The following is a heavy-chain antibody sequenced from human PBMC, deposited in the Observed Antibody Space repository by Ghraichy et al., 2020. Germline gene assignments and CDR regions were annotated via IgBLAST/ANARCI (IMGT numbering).Heavy chain of an antibody. Sequence: GGTLRLSCAASGFTFDDYGMSWVRQAPGKGLEWVSGINWNGGSTGYADSVKGRFTISRDNAKNSLYLQMNSLRAEDTALYHCARGDYYYGMDVWGQGTTVTVSS. V-gene: IGHV3-20*01. J-gene: IGHJ6*02. CDR3: ARGDYYYGMDV. CDR2: INWNGGST. CDR1: GFTFDDYG.